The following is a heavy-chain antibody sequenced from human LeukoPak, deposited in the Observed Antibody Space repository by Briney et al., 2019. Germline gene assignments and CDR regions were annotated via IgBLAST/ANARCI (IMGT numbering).Heavy chain of an antibody. D-gene: IGHD5-18*01. CDR1: GFTFSSYE. J-gene: IGHJ4*02. Sequence: GGSLRLSCAASGFTFSSYEMNWVRQAPGKGLEWVSYISSSGSTIYYADSLKGRFTISRDNAKNSLYLQMNSLRAEDTAVYYCARDPSGYSYGSLGYFDYWGQGTLVTVSS. V-gene: IGHV3-48*03. CDR2: ISSSGSTI. CDR3: ARDPSGYSYGSLGYFDY.